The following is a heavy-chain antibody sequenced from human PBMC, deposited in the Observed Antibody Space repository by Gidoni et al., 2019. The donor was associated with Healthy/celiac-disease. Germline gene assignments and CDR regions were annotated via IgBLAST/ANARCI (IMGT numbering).Heavy chain of an antibody. CDR3: ARALDGSGYYDY. CDR2: ISSSSSYK. V-gene: IGHV3-21*01. CDR1: GFTFSSYS. D-gene: IGHD3-22*01. Sequence: EVQLVESGGGLVKPGGSLRLSCAASGFTFSSYSMNWVRQAPGKGLWWVSTISSSSSYKYYADSVKGRFTISRDNAKNSLYLQMNSLRAEDTAVYYCARALDGSGYYDYWGQGTLVTVSS. J-gene: IGHJ4*02.